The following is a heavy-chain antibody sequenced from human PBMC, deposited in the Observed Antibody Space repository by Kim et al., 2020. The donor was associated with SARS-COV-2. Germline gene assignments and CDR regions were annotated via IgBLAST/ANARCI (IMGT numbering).Heavy chain of an antibody. CDR1: GYTFTNYA. Sequence: ASVKVSCKASGYTFTNYAMSWMRQAPGQGLEWMGWIKTNTGNPTYAQDLTGRFIFSMDTSTTTAYLQISNLKSEDTAVYYCATGGRAASSGDYFDYWGQG. CDR3: ATGGRAASSGDYFDY. V-gene: IGHV7-4-1*02. CDR2: IKTNTGNP. J-gene: IGHJ4*02. D-gene: IGHD3-16*01.